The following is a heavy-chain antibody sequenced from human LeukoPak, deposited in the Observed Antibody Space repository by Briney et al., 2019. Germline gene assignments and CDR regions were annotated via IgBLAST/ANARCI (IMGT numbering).Heavy chain of an antibody. CDR1: GGTFSSYA. CDR2: IIPIFGTA. V-gene: IGHV1-69*05. CDR3: ARAFGYSYDG. J-gene: IGHJ4*02. Sequence: SVKVSCXASGGTFSSYAISLVRQAPGQGLEWMGGIIPIFGTANCAQKFQGRVTITTDESTSKAYMELSSMRSEDTAVYYCARAFGYSYDGWGQGTLVTVSS. D-gene: IGHD5-18*01.